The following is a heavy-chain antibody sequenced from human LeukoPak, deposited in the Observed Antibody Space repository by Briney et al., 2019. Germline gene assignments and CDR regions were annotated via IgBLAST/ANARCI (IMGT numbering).Heavy chain of an antibody. CDR1: GFTFSSYS. D-gene: IGHD6-19*01. Sequence: GGSLRLSCAASGFTFSSYSMNWVRQAPGKGLEWVSSISSSSSYIYYADSMKGRFTISRDNAKNSLYLQMNSLRAEDTAVYYCARADSSGWYYDYFDYWGQGTLVTVSS. CDR3: ARADSSGWYYDYFDY. V-gene: IGHV3-21*01. CDR2: ISSSSSYI. J-gene: IGHJ4*02.